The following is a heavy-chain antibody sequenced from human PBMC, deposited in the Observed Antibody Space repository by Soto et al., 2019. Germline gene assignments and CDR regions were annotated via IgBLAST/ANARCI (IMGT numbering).Heavy chain of an antibody. D-gene: IGHD5-12*01. Sequence: QVQLVQSGPEVKKPGASVKVSCKASGYTFTSYDINWVRQAPGQGLEWMGWISVYDGNTNYAQKLQDRVTMTTDTSKSTAYMELRSLRSDDTAVYYCASALWIGDYWGQVTQVTVSS. J-gene: IGHJ4*02. CDR2: ISVYDGNT. CDR3: ASALWIGDY. CDR1: GYTFTSYD. V-gene: IGHV1-18*01.